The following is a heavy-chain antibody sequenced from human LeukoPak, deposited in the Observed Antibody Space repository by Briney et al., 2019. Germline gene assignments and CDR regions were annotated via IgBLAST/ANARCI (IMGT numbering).Heavy chain of an antibody. V-gene: IGHV4-39*01. J-gene: IGHJ5*02. CDR2: IYYTGTT. D-gene: IGHD6-13*01. Sequence: LETLSLTCTVSGGSISSSSHSWGWIRQPPGKGLEWTGSIYYTGTTYYNPSLKSRVTISVDTSKNQFSLKLNSVTAADTAVYYCAQSLGSSNWIGNWFDPWGQGTLVTVSS. CDR3: AQSLGSSNWIGNWFDP. CDR1: GGSISSSSHS.